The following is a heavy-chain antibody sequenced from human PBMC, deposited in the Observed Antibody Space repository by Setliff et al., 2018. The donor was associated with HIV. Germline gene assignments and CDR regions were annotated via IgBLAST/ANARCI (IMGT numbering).Heavy chain of an antibody. CDR2: LYGDGRT. CDR3: AKGVKFLDP. CDR1: GFTVSNNY. V-gene: IGHV3-53*01. D-gene: IGHD3-16*01. J-gene: IGHJ5*02. Sequence: GGSLRLSCEVSGFTVSNNYMTWVRQAPGKGLEWVSALYGDGRTFYAVSVQGRFTISRDDSNNILFLQMNSLLAEDTAVYYCAKGVKFLDPWGQGTLVTVSS.